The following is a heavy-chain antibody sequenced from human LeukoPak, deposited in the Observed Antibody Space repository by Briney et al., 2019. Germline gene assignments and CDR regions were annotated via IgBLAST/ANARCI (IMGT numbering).Heavy chain of an antibody. CDR2: VNSDESLT. V-gene: IGHV3-74*01. CDR1: GFTFMRHW. CDR3: ARVAYYRVTADQITDAFDV. Sequence: PGGSLRLSCAASGFTFMRHWMHWVRQAPGKGVVWVSRVNSDESLTVYADSVKGRFTISRDNSRSTLYLQMNSLRAEDTAVYFCARVAYYRVTADQITDAFDVWGHGTVVTVSS. J-gene: IGHJ3*01. D-gene: IGHD2-21*02.